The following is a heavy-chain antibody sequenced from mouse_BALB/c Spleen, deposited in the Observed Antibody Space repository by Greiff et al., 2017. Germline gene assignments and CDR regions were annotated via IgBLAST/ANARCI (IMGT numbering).Heavy chain of an antibody. D-gene: IGHD2-3*01. V-gene: IGHV1S135*01. J-gene: IGHJ4*01. CDR1: GYSFTSYY. CDR3: ARGDGPYAMDY. CDR2: IDPFNGGT. Sequence: LVESGPELMKPGASVKISCKASGYSFTSYYMHWVKQSHGKSLEWIGYIDPFNGGTSYNQKFKGKATLTVDKSSSTAYMHLSSLTSEDSAVYYCARGDGPYAMDYWGQGTSVTVSS.